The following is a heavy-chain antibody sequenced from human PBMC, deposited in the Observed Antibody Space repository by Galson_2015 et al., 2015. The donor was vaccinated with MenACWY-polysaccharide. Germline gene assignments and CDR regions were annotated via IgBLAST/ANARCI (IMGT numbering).Heavy chain of an antibody. Sequence: SLRLSCAASGFTFSSYSMNWVRQAPGKGLEWVSYISSSSSTIYYADSVKGRFTISRDNAKNSLYLQMNSLRAEDTAVYYCARDGYYSSSWYYYYYGMDVWGQGTTVTVSS. CDR2: ISSSSSTI. J-gene: IGHJ6*02. D-gene: IGHD6-13*01. V-gene: IGHV3-48*01. CDR3: ARDGYYSSSWYYYYYGMDV. CDR1: GFTFSSYS.